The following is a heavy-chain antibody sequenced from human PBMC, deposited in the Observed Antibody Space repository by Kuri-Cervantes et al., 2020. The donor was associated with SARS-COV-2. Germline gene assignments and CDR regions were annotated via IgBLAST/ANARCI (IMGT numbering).Heavy chain of an antibody. J-gene: IGHJ4*02. CDR1: GGSFSDYF. Sequence: SETLSLTCAVYGGSFSDYFWSWIRQPPGQGLEWIGESNYSGSTNYNPSLKSRVTISVDTSKTQFSLTVSSVTAADTAVYYCARGLIDYWGQGTLVTVSS. CDR3: ARGLIDY. V-gene: IGHV4-34*01. CDR2: SNYSGST.